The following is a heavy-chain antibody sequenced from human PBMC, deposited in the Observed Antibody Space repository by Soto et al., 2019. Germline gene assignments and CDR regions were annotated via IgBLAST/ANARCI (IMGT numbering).Heavy chain of an antibody. D-gene: IGHD2-21*02. CDR2: INPSGGST. CDR1: GYTFTSYY. Sequence: ASVKVSCKASGYTFTSYYMHWVRQAPGQGLEWMGIINPSGGSTSYAQKFQGRVTMTRDTSTSTVYMELSSLRSEDTAVYYCAREGGGNSVYYYYGMDVWGQGTTVTVYS. CDR3: AREGGGNSVYYYYGMDV. V-gene: IGHV1-46*01. J-gene: IGHJ6*02.